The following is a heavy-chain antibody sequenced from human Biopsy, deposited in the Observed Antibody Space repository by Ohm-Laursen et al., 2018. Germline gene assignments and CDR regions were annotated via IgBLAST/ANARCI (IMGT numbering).Heavy chain of an antibody. D-gene: IGHD3-3*01. Sequence: GTLSLTCTVSGASMTGYFWTWVRQPAGKGLEWKGHIYTIGDTTYNPSLESRVTMSLDTSKNQFSLKMTSLTAADTAVYFCAREDEGLLRALDLWGQGTMVTVSS. CDR1: GASMTGYF. V-gene: IGHV4-4*07. CDR3: AREDEGLLRALDL. CDR2: IYTIGDT. J-gene: IGHJ3*01.